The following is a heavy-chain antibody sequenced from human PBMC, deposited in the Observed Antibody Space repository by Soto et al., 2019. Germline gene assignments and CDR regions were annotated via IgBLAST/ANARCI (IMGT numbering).Heavy chain of an antibody. V-gene: IGHV1-69*13. D-gene: IGHD1-7*01. CDR3: AREYNWNSIYYGMDV. CDR1: GGIFSSYA. J-gene: IGHJ6*02. Sequence: SVKVSCKASGGIFSSYAISWVRQDPRQGPEWMGGIIPIFGTANYAQKFQGRVTITADESTSTAYMELSSLRSEDTAMYYCAREYNWNSIYYGMDVWGQGTTVTVSS. CDR2: IIPIFGTA.